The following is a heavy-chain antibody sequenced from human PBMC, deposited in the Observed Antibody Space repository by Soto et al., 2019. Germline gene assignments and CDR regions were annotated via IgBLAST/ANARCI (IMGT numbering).Heavy chain of an antibody. CDR1: GFSFSGYW. CDR2: IKHDGSET. CDR3: VIQRSGVVY. V-gene: IGHV3-7*03. J-gene: IGHJ4*02. Sequence: GGSLRLSCAASGFSFSGYWMSWVRQAPGKGPEWVASIKHDGSETYYVDSVKGRSTISRDNAKNSLYLQMNSLRAEDTAVYYCVIQRSGVVYWGQGTLVTVSS. D-gene: IGHD2-15*01.